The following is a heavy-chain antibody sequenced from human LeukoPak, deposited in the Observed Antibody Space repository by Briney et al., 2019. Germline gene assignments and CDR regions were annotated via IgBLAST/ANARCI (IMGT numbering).Heavy chain of an antibody. J-gene: IGHJ2*01. CDR1: GGSINSGGYY. CDR2: IYYSGST. Sequence: SETLSLTCTVSGGSINSGGYYWSWIRQHPGKGLEWIGYIYYSGSTYYNPSLKSRVTISVDTSKNQFSLKLSSVTAADTAVYYCARNPNWGNWYFDLWGRGTLVTVSS. CDR3: ARNPNWGNWYFDL. D-gene: IGHD7-27*01. V-gene: IGHV4-31*03.